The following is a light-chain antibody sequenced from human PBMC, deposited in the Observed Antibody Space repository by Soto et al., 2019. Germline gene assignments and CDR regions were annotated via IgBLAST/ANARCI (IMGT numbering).Light chain of an antibody. V-gene: IGLV2-14*01. CDR3: SSYTSSSTRL. CDR1: SSDVGGYNY. J-gene: IGLJ2*01. CDR2: DVS. Sequence: QSALTQPASVSGSPGQSITISCTGTSSDVGGYNYVSWYQQHPGKAPKLMIYDVSNRPSGVSNRFSGSKSGNTASLTISGLQADDEAEDYCSSYTSSSTRLFGGGTQLTGL.